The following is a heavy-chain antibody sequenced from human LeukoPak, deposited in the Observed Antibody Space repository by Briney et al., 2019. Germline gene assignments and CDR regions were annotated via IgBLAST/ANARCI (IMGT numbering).Heavy chain of an antibody. Sequence: PGGSLRLSCAASGFTFSNAWMSWVRQAPGKGLEWVGRMKSKTDGGTPDYAAPVKGRFTISRDDSKNTLCLQMNSLKTEDTAVYYCTGASRSSWYDYWGQGTLVTVSS. CDR2: MKSKTDGGTP. V-gene: IGHV3-15*01. CDR3: TGASRSSWYDY. J-gene: IGHJ4*02. D-gene: IGHD6-13*01. CDR1: GFTFSNAW.